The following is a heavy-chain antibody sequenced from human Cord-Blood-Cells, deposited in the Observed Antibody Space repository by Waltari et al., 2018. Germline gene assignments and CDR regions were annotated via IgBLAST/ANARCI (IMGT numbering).Heavy chain of an antibody. J-gene: IGHJ6*02. CDR2: INPFFGQA. CDR3: ARARGGSYYYYYGMDV. Sequence: QVQLVQSGAEVKKPGSSVKVSCKASGGTFSSYAISWLRPAPGQGLEWRGGINPFFGQANYAQEFQGKVTITGDESPSTAYMGLSSLRSEDTAVYYCARARGGSYYYYYGMDVWGQGTTVTVSS. V-gene: IGHV1-69*01. D-gene: IGHD3-16*01. CDR1: GGTFSSYA.